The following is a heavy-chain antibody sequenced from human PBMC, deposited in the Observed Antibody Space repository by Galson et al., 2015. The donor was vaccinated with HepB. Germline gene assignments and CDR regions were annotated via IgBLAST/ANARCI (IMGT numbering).Heavy chain of an antibody. J-gene: IGHJ4*02. D-gene: IGHD6-13*01. CDR3: ARGYSSSPGVFDY. Sequence: SVKVSCKASGFTFTSSAVQWVRQARGQRLEWIGWIVVGSGNTNYAQKFQGRVTITADESTSTAYMELSSLRSEDTAVYYCARGYSSSPGVFDYWGQGTLVTVSS. CDR2: IVVGSGNT. CDR1: GFTFTSSA. V-gene: IGHV1-58*01.